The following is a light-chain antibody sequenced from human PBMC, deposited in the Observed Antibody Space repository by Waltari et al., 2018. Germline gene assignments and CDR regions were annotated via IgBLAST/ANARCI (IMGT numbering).Light chain of an antibody. V-gene: IGKV3-15*01. J-gene: IGKJ2*01. CDR3: QQYNNWPLYT. Sequence: EAMMTQSPATLSVSPGDRATLSCRASQSVSNNGAWFQQKPGQAPRLLISDASTRATGVPARFSGSGSGTEFTLTISSLQTEDFAVYYCQQYNNWPLYTFGQGTKLEIK. CDR2: DAS. CDR1: QSVSNN.